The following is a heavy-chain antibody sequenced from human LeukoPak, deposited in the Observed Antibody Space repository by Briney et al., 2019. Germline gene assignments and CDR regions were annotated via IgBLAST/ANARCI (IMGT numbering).Heavy chain of an antibody. D-gene: IGHD3-10*01. Sequence: SETLSLTCTVSGGSISSSSYYWGWIRQPPGKGLEWIGYIFYSGSSNYNPSLKSRVSVSVDTSKNQFSLRLSSVTAADTAVYYCARVKRGSGSYALDYWGQGTLVTVSS. J-gene: IGHJ4*02. V-gene: IGHV4-61*05. CDR1: GGSISSSSYY. CDR3: ARVKRGSGSYALDY. CDR2: IFYSGSS.